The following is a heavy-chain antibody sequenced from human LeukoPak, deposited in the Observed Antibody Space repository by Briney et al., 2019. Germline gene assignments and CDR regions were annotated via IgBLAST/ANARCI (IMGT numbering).Heavy chain of an antibody. CDR2: IYRDGTT. Sequence: GGSLRLSCAASGFLVSSNSTTWVRQAPGKGLEWVSVIYRDGTTFYATSVEGRFTISRDNSKNKLYLQMNSLRAEDTAVYYCARGGPPGYDPFDYWGQGTLVTVSS. V-gene: IGHV3-53*05. J-gene: IGHJ4*02. CDR3: ARGGPPGYDPFDY. D-gene: IGHD5-12*01. CDR1: GFLVSSNS.